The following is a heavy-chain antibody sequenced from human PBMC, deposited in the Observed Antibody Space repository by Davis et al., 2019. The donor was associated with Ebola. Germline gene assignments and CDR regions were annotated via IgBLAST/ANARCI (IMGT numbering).Heavy chain of an antibody. CDR2: IYHSGST. CDR3: AVNGGSYPQGYRPWFDP. J-gene: IGHJ5*02. Sequence: PSETLSLTCTVSGGSVSSGSYYWSWIRQPPGKGLEWIGYIYHSGSTYYNPSLKSRVTISVDRSKNQFSLKLSSVTAADTAVYYCAVNGGSYPQGYRPWFDPWGQGTLVTVSS. V-gene: IGHV4-61*01. D-gene: IGHD3-16*02. CDR1: GGSVSSGSYY.